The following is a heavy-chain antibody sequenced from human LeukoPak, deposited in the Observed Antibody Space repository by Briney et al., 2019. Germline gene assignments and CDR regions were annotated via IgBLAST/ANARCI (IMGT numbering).Heavy chain of an antibody. Sequence: PSKTLFLTCAVYGGTFSGYYWSWIRHPPVKGLEWLGEINHSGSTNYNPSLKSRVTISVDTSKNQFSLKLSSVTAADTAVYYCARWVAAAGTFLVGFDYWGQGTLVTVSS. J-gene: IGHJ4*02. CDR1: GGTFSGYY. V-gene: IGHV4-34*01. CDR3: ARWVAAAGTFLVGFDY. CDR2: INHSGST. D-gene: IGHD6-13*01.